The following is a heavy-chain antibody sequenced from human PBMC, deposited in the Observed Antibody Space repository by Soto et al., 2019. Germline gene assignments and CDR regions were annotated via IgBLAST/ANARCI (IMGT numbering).Heavy chain of an antibody. J-gene: IGHJ6*02. V-gene: IGHV4-59*01. Sequence: SETLSLTCTVSGGSISSYYWSWIRQPPGKGLEWIGYIYNSGSTNYNPSLQSRVTISVDTSKNQFSLKLSSVTAADTAVCYCARRAPVGANTGDLYYYYGMDVWGQGTTVTVSS. CDR1: GGSISSYY. CDR2: IYNSGST. CDR3: ARRAPVGANTGDLYYYYGMDV. D-gene: IGHD1-26*01.